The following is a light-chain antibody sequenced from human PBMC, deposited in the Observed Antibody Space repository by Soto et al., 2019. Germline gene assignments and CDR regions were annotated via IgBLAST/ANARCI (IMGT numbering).Light chain of an antibody. Sequence: QSVLTQPASVSGFLGQSITMSCTGSSSDVGTFNLVSWFQQHPGKDPKLLIFEGTKRPSGVSDRFSGSKSGNTASLTISGLQAEDEADYHCCSYAGTRTSWVFGTGTKLTVL. CDR3: CSYAGTRTSWV. J-gene: IGLJ1*01. V-gene: IGLV2-23*01. CDR2: EGT. CDR1: SSDVGTFNL.